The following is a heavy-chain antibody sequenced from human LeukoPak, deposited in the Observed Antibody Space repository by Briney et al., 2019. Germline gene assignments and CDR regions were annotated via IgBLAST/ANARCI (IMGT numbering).Heavy chain of an antibody. V-gene: IGHV1-2*02. Sequence: ASVKLSCTASGYTFTDYDIHWVRQAPGQGLEWMECIKPNSTSKISAHKFKGRFTISRDTSNTTPYMQLNSLRSDDTAMYFCARGAYFAARPQPWFDPWGQGTLVSVSS. CDR2: IKPNSTSK. CDR1: GYTFTDYD. CDR3: ARGAYFAARPQPWFDP. D-gene: IGHD6-6*01. J-gene: IGHJ5*02.